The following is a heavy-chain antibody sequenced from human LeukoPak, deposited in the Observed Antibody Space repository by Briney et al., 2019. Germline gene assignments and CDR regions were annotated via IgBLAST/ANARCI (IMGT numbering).Heavy chain of an antibody. Sequence: PGGSLRLSCAASGFTFSSYAMSWVRQAPGKGLEWVSAISGSGGSTYYADSVKGRFTISRDNSKNTLYLQMNSLRAEDTAVYYCARDCSGGSCKTYYGMDVWGQGTTVTVSS. J-gene: IGHJ6*02. CDR2: ISGSGGST. V-gene: IGHV3-23*01. D-gene: IGHD2-15*01. CDR3: ARDCSGGSCKTYYGMDV. CDR1: GFTFSSYA.